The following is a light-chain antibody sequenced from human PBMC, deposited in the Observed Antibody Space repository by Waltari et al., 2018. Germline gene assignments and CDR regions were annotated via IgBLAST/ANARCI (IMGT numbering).Light chain of an antibody. CDR2: GAS. CDR1: QSISNW. J-gene: IGKJ1*01. Sequence: DIQMTQSPSSVSASVGDTVTLTCRTSQSISNWVAWYQQKPGKAPNLLIYGASSLQSGVPPRFSGSGSGTDFTLTISSLQAEDVAVYYCQQYYDIPWTFGQGTKVEIK. CDR3: QQYYDIPWT. V-gene: IGKV1-12*01.